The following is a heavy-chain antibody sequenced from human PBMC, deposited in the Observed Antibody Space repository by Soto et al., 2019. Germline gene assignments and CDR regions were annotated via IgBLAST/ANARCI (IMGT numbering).Heavy chain of an antibody. D-gene: IGHD3-10*01. V-gene: IGHV3-15*07. J-gene: IGHJ4*02. CDR1: GFTFSNAW. CDR3: TAVYVSPNPSYYSYLGLSV. Sequence: GGSLRLSCAASGFTFSNAWMNWVRQAPGKGLEWVGRIKSKTDGGTTDYAAPVKGRFTISRDDSKKTLYLQMNSLKTENKAVNYCTAVYVSPNPSYYSYLGLSVWGQGTLVTVSS. CDR2: IKSKTDGGTT.